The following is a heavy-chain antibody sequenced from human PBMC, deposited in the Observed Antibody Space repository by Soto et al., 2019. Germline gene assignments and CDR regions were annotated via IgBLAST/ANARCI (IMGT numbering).Heavy chain of an antibody. CDR3: ARGVDGQWADY. CDR2: VFYSGNT. Sequence: QVQLQESGPGLVKPSETLSLTCTVSGGSISSYYWNWIRQPPGKGLEWIGYVFYSGNTNYNPSLKSRVTISVDTSKTQFSLKLRSVTAADTAVYYGARGVDGQWADYWGQGTLVTVSS. V-gene: IGHV4-59*01. D-gene: IGHD1-26*01. J-gene: IGHJ4*02. CDR1: GGSISSYY.